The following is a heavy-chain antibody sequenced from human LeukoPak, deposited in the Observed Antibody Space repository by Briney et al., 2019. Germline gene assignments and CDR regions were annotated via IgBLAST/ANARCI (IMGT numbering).Heavy chain of an antibody. V-gene: IGHV1-2*02. CDR1: GYTFTGYF. Sequence: ASVKVSCKAAGYTFTGYFMDWVRQAPGQGLEWMGEINPNNGDTKFAQKFEGRVTMTRDTSITTAYMELSSLKSDDTAVYCCARLRWERGALDYWGQGTPVTVSS. CDR2: INPNNGDT. J-gene: IGHJ4*02. CDR3: ARLRWERGALDY. D-gene: IGHD1-26*01.